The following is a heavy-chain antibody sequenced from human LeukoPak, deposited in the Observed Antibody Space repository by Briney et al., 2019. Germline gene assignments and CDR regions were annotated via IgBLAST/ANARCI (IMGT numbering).Heavy chain of an antibody. Sequence: ASVKLSCTASGYTFTCYGISWVRQGHGQGIEWMGWISAYNGNTHYAQKLQGRVTMTTDTSTSTAYMELRSLRSDDTAVYYCAREGIQLWLDLSYWGQGTLVTVSS. CDR2: ISAYNGNT. V-gene: IGHV1-18*01. J-gene: IGHJ4*02. CDR1: GYTFTCYG. D-gene: IGHD5-18*01. CDR3: AREGIQLWLDLSY.